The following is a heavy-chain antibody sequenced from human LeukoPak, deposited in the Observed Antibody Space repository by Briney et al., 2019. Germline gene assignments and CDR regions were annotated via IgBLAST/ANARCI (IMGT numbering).Heavy chain of an antibody. J-gene: IGHJ4*02. V-gene: IGHV3-13*01. CDR2: IGSGGDT. Sequence: GSLILSCAGSGFIFSSYDMLWVRPATGKGLEWVSAIGSGGDTYYAGSAKGRFTISRESAKNSFYLQMNSLSAGDTAVYFCARAVAGTDEIDSWGQGTLVTVSS. D-gene: IGHD6-19*01. CDR3: ARAVAGTDEIDS. CDR1: GFIFSSYD.